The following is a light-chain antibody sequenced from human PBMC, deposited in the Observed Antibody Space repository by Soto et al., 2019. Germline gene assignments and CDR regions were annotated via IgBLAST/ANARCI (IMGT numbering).Light chain of an antibody. CDR1: SSNIGSNT. CDR2: NNN. V-gene: IGLV1-44*01. J-gene: IGLJ1*01. Sequence: QSVLTQQPSASGTPGQRVTISCSGSSSNIGSNTVNWYQQLPGTAPKLLIYNNNQRPSGVPDRFSGSKSGTSASLAISGLQSEDEADYYCAAWDDILKGLVFGTGTKVTVL. CDR3: AAWDDILKGLV.